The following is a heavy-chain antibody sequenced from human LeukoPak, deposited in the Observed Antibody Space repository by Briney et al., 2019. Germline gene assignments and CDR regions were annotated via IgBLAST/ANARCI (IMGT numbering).Heavy chain of an antibody. CDR3: ARVGRWGIADY. V-gene: IGHV4-30-4*01. Sequence: PSETLSLTCTVSGGSLSSGDYYWSWIRQPPGKGLEWIGYIYYSGNTYYNPSLKSRVTISVDTSKNQFSLKLSSVTAADTAVYYCARVGRWGIADYWGQGTLVTVSS. J-gene: IGHJ4*02. CDR2: IYYSGNT. D-gene: IGHD6-13*01. CDR1: GGSLSSGDYY.